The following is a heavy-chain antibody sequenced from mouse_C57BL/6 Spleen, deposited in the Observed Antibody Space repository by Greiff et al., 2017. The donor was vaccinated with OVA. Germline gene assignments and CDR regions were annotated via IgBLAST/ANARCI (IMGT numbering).Heavy chain of an antibody. J-gene: IGHJ2*01. CDR1: GFTFSSYG. CDR2: ISSGGSYT. D-gene: IGHD2-4*01. V-gene: IGHV5-6*01. Sequence: EVQVVESGGDLVKPGGSLKLSCAASGFTFSSYGMSWVRQTPDKRLEWVATISSGGSYTSYPDSLKGRFTISRDNAKNTLDLQMSSLKSEDTAMYYGAREDDYDGYFDYWGKGTTLTVSS. CDR3: AREDDYDGYFDY.